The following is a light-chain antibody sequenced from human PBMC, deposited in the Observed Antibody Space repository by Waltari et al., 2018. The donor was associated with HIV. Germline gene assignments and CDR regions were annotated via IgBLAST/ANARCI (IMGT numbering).Light chain of an antibody. CDR3: QSADSSGTYRHVV. CDR2: KDS. J-gene: IGLJ2*01. Sequence: SYELTQPPSVSVSPGQTARITCSGDALPKQYAYWYQQKPGQAPVLVIYKDSERPSVIPERFSGSSSGTTVTLTISGVQAEDEADYYCQSADSSGTYRHVVFGGGTKLTVL. CDR1: ALPKQY. V-gene: IGLV3-25*03.